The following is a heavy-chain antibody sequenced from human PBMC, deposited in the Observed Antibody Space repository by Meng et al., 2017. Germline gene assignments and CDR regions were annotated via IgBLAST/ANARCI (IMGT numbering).Heavy chain of an antibody. V-gene: IGHV1-18*01. CDR1: GYTLSSDG. J-gene: IGHJ4*02. Sequence: QGKLWQSGGVVKKPGASVKVSCDTSGYTLSSDGFAWVRQTPEQGLEWLGWINVYSGITNYARKFQGRVTMTTDTSTRTGYMELTSLTSDDTATYYCATRGNPYLNCWGQGTLVTVSS. CDR2: INVYSGIT. CDR3: ATRGNPYLNC.